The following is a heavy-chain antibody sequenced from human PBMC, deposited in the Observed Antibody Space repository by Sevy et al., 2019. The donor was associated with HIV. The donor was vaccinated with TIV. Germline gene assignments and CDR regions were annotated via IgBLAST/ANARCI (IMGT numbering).Heavy chain of an antibody. CDR3: TTAFNSGYDF. CDR2: IKSKTDGGTT. Sequence: GESLKISCAASGFTFSNAWMSWVRQAPGKGLEWVGRIKSKTDGGTTDYAAPVKGRFTISRDDSKNTLYLQMNSLKTEDTAVYYCTTAFNSGYDFWGQGTLVTVSS. J-gene: IGHJ4*02. D-gene: IGHD5-12*01. CDR1: GFTFSNAW. V-gene: IGHV3-15*01.